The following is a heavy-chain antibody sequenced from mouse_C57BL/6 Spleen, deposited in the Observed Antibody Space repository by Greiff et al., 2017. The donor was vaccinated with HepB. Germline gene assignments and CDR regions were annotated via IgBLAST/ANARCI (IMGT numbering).Heavy chain of an antibody. J-gene: IGHJ1*03. CDR2: IDPETGGT. CDR3: TRWDTTVVAHWYFDV. V-gene: IGHV1-15*01. Sequence: VQLQQSGAELVRPGASVTLSCKASGYTFTDYEMHWVKQTPVHGLEWIGAIDPETGGTAYNQKFKGKAILTADKSSSTAYMELRSLTSEDSAVYYCTRWDTTVVAHWYFDVWGTGTTVTVSS. D-gene: IGHD1-1*01. CDR1: GYTFTDYE.